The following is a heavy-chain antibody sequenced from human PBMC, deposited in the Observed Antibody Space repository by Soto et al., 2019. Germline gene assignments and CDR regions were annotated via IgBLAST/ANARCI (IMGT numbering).Heavy chain of an antibody. Sequence: QVQLQESGPGLVKPSGTLSLTCAVSGGSISNSNWWSWVRQPPGKGLEWIGEIYHSGSTNYSPSLKRRVTISVDKSKDQFTLKLGSVTAADTAVYYCARMDASGAPDYWGQGTLVTVSS. D-gene: IGHD3-10*01. CDR1: GGSISNSNW. J-gene: IGHJ4*02. CDR2: IYHSGST. CDR3: ARMDASGAPDY. V-gene: IGHV4-4*02.